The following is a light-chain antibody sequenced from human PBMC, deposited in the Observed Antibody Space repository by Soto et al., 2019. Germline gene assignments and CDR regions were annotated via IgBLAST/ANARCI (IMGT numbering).Light chain of an antibody. CDR2: GNS. Sequence: QSVLTQPPSVSGAPGQRVTISCTASSSNIGAGYDVHWYQQLPGTVPKLLIYGNSNRPSGVPDRFSGSKSGTSASLAITGLQAEDEADYYCQSYDSSLSGWVFGGGTKPPS. V-gene: IGLV1-40*01. CDR3: QSYDSSLSGWV. J-gene: IGLJ3*02. CDR1: SSNIGAGYD.